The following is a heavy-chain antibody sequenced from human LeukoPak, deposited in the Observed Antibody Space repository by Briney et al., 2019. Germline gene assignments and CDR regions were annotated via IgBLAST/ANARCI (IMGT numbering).Heavy chain of an antibody. V-gene: IGHV4-31*03. J-gene: IGHJ4*02. CDR3: GTVDSSGWYTLDY. CDR1: GGSISSGGYY. D-gene: IGHD6-19*01. CDR2: IYYSGST. Sequence: TLSLTCTVSGGSISSGGYYWSWIRQHPGKGLEWIGYIYYSGSTYYNPSLKSRVTISVDTSKNQFSLKLSSVTAADTAVYYCGTVDSSGWYTLDYWGQGTLVTVSS.